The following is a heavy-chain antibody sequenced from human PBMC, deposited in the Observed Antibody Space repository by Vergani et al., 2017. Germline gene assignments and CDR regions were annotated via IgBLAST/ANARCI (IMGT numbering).Heavy chain of an antibody. Sequence: QVQLVQSGAEVKKPGASVKVSCKASGYTFISYGFSWVRQAPGQGLEWMGWISVYNGNTKYAQKLQGRVTMTTDTSTNTAHMELRSLRSGDTAVYYCANTYDILTGYSYFDYWGQGTLVTVSS. CDR1: GYTFISYG. CDR3: ANTYDILTGYSYFDY. CDR2: ISVYNGNT. J-gene: IGHJ4*02. D-gene: IGHD3-9*01. V-gene: IGHV1-18*01.